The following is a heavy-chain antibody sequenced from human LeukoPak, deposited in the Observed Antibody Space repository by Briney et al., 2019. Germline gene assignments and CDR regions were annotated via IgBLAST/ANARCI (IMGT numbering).Heavy chain of an antibody. CDR1: GFTFSSYA. D-gene: IGHD3-16*01. CDR3: AKDRPMAPLYSRDAFDI. CDR2: ISGSGGST. V-gene: IGHV3-23*01. Sequence: PGGSLRLSCAASGFTFSSYAMSWVRQAPGKGLEWVSAISGSGGSTYYADSVKGRFTISRDNSKNTLYLQMNSLGAEDTAVYYCAKDRPMAPLYSRDAFDIWGQGTMVTVSS. J-gene: IGHJ3*02.